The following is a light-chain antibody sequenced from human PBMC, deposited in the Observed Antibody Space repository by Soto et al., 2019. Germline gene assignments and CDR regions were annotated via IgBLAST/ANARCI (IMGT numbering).Light chain of an antibody. CDR1: ERITSSH. V-gene: IGKV3-20*01. CDR2: GAS. J-gene: IGKJ5*01. CDR3: QQYGSSPVT. Sequence: EIVLTQSPGTLSLSPGERDTLSCRASERITSSHLAWYQQKPGQAPTLLIYGASSRATGIPDRFSGSGSGTDFTLTISRLEPEDFAVYHCQQYGSSPVTFGQGTRLEIK.